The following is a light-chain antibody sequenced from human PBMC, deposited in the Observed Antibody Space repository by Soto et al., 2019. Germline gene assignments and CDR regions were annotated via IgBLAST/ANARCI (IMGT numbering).Light chain of an antibody. V-gene: IGLV2-14*01. CDR3: SSYTSSITVV. CDR2: DVS. J-gene: IGLJ2*01. Sequence: SALTQPASVSGSPGQSITISCTGSSSDVGAYDHVSWYQQHPGKAPELMIYDVSNRPSGVSNRFSGSKSGNTASLTISGLQAVDEADYFCSSYTSSITVVFGGGTKLTVL. CDR1: SSDVGAYDH.